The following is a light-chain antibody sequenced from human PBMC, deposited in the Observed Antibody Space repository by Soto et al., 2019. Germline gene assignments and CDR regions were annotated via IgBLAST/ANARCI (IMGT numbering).Light chain of an antibody. Sequence: QTVVTQEPSFSVSPGGTVILTCGLTSGSVSTSYYPSWDQQSPGLAPRTLIYNTTTRSSGVPDRFSGSILGNKAALTITGAQSDDESDYLCALYVGSGTVGFGGGTKLTVL. CDR2: NTT. CDR1: SGSVSTSYY. V-gene: IGLV8-61*01. J-gene: IGLJ2*01. CDR3: ALYVGSGTVG.